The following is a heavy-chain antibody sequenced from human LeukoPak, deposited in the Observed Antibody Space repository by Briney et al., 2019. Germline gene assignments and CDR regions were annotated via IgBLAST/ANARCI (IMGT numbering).Heavy chain of an antibody. Sequence: SETLSLTCTVSGGSISISSYYWGWIRQPPGKGLEWIGSIYYSGSTYYNPSLKSRVTISVDTSKNQFSLKLSSVTAADTAVYYCARDREPGIAAAGTFDPWGQGTLVTVSS. CDR1: GGSISISSYY. CDR2: IYYSGST. D-gene: IGHD6-13*01. CDR3: ARDREPGIAAAGTFDP. V-gene: IGHV4-39*07. J-gene: IGHJ5*02.